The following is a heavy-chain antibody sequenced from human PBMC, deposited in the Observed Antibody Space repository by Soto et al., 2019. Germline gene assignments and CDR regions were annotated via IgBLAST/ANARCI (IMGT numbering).Heavy chain of an antibody. J-gene: IGHJ2*01. CDR1: GGSFSGYY. V-gene: IGHV4-34*01. CDR3: ARRPRASGAPRYFDL. Sequence: PSETLSLTCAVYGGSFSGYYWSWIRQPPGKGLEWIGEIGHSGGTVYNPSLESRVTISGDSSNNQFSLKLNSVTAADTAVYYCARRPRASGAPRYFDLWGRGTLVTV. CDR2: IGHSGGT. D-gene: IGHD1-26*01.